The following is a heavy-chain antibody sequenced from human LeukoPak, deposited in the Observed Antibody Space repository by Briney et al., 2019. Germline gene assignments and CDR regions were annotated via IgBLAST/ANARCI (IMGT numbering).Heavy chain of an antibody. CDR3: ARDGPGYSSGWYAGDYFDY. V-gene: IGHV3-33*08. CDR1: GFTFSSYG. CDR2: IWYDGSNK. J-gene: IGHJ4*02. D-gene: IGHD6-19*01. Sequence: GGSLRLSCAASGFTFSSYGMHWVRQAPGKGLEWVAVIWYDGSNKYYADSVKGRFTISRDNSKNTLYLQMNSLRAEDTAVYYCARDGPGYSSGWYAGDYFDYWGQGTLVTVSS.